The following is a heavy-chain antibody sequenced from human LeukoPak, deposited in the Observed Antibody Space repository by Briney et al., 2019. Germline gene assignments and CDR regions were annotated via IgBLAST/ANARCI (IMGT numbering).Heavy chain of an antibody. CDR2: IYPGDSDT. CDR3: ARGDVVRGVSWFDS. CDR1: GYSFTSYW. V-gene: IGHV5-51*01. Sequence: GESLKISCEGSGYSFTSYWIGWVRQMPGKGLEWMGIIYPGDSDTKYSPSFQGQVTISVDKSTNTAYLQWKSLKASDTAMYYCARGDVVRGVSWFDSWGQGALVTVSS. J-gene: IGHJ5*01. D-gene: IGHD2-21*02.